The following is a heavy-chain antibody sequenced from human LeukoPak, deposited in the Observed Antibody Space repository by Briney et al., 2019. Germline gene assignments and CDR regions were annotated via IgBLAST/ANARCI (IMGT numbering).Heavy chain of an antibody. V-gene: IGHV4-39*01. J-gene: IGHJ5*02. CDR1: GVSISSSSYY. CDR2: IYYSGST. Sequence: SETLSLTYTVSGVSISSSSYYWGWIRQPPGKGLEWIGSIYYSGSTYYNPSLKSRVTISVDTSKNQFSLKLSSVTAANTAVYYCARQTTYVKNWFDPWGQGTLVTVSS. D-gene: IGHD3-10*02. CDR3: ARQTTYVKNWFDP.